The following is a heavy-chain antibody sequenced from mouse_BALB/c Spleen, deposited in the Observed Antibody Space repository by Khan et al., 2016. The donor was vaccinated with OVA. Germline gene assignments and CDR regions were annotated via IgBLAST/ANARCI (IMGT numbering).Heavy chain of an antibody. CDR3: ARRFDFFSS. Sequence: VQLQQSGPDLVKPGASVKISCKASGYSFTLYYMSWVKQSHGKSLEWIGRVNPNTDNINYNQEFKGKAILTVDKSSNTAYMELRSLTSEDSAVYFCARRFDFFSSWSQGTLVTVSA. CDR2: VNPNTDNI. J-gene: IGHJ3*01. V-gene: IGHV1-26*01. CDR1: GYSFTLYY.